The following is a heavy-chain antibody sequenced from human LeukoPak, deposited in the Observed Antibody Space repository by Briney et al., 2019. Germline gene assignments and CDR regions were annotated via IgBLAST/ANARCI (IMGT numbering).Heavy chain of an antibody. CDR1: GFTFSSYA. CDR2: ISGSGDTT. CDR3: AKDPRLVRGVIVDY. D-gene: IGHD3-10*01. V-gene: IGHV3-23*01. J-gene: IGHJ4*02. Sequence: GGSLRLSCVASGFTFSSYAMSWVRQAPGKGLAWVSAISGSGDTTHYADSVKGRFTISRDNSKNTLYLQMSSLRAEDTAVYYCAKDPRLVRGVIVDYWGQGTLVTVSS.